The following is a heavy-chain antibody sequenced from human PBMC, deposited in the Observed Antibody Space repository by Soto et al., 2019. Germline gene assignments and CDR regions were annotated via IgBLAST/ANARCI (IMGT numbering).Heavy chain of an antibody. CDR3: AREFASGSPNYDY. CDR1: GLTFSSYA. Sequence: GGSLRLSCAASGLTFSSYAMSWVRQAPGKGLEWVSTFTNYGATYYADSVKGRFTISRDNSKNTLYLQMNSLRAEDTAVYYCAREFASGSPNYDYWGLGTLVTVSS. CDR2: FTNYGAT. V-gene: IGHV3-23*01. D-gene: IGHD3-10*01. J-gene: IGHJ4*02.